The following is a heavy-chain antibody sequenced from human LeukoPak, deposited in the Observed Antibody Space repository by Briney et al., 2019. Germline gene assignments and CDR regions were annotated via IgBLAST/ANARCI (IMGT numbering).Heavy chain of an antibody. V-gene: IGHV4-4*02. CDR1: GGSISSSNW. Sequence: SGTLSLTCAVSGGSISSSNWWSWVRQPPGKGLEWIGEIFHSGSTNYNPSLKSRVTISVDKSKNQFSMRLSSVTAADTALYYCARGIVVLSGAAPFDFWGQGALVTVSS. J-gene: IGHJ4*02. CDR3: ARGIVVLSGAAPFDF. CDR2: IFHSGST. D-gene: IGHD3-22*01.